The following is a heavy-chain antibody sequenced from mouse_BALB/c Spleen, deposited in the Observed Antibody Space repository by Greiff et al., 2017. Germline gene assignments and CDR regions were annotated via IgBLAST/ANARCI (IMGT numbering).Heavy chain of an antibody. CDR2: ISTYYGDA. Sequence: VQLQQSGAELVRPGVSVKISCKGSGYTFTDYAMHWVKQSHAKSLEWIGVISTYYGDASYNQKFKGKATLTVDKSSSTAYMQLNSLTSEDSAVYYCARHYDYGAWFAYWGQGTLVTVSA. CDR1: GYTFTDYA. D-gene: IGHD2-4*01. J-gene: IGHJ3*01. CDR3: ARHYDYGAWFAY. V-gene: IGHV1S137*01.